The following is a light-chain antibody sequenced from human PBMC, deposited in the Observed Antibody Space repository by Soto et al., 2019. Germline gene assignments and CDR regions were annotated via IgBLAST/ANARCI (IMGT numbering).Light chain of an antibody. V-gene: IGKV3-15*01. J-gene: IGKJ1*01. CDR3: QQYTAWPWT. CDR2: GAS. CDR1: QSVNSK. Sequence: EILMTQSPATLSVSPGERATLSFRASQSVNSKLAWYQQKPGQTPRLLISGASTRATDFPGRFSGDGSGTEFTLTISSVQSEDFAVYYCQQYTAWPWTFGQGTKVDIK.